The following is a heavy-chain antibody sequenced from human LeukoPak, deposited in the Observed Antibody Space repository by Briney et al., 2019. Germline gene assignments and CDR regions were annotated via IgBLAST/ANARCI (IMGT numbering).Heavy chain of an antibody. D-gene: IGHD3-3*01. Sequence: GASVKVSCKASGGTFSSYAISWVRQAPGQGLEWMGRIIPILGIANYAQKFQGRVTITADKSTSTAYMELRSLRSGDTAVYYCARDSITIFGVVIANFDYWVQGTLVTVSS. J-gene: IGHJ4*02. V-gene: IGHV1-69*04. CDR2: IIPILGIA. CDR1: GGTFSSYA. CDR3: ARDSITIFGVVIANFDY.